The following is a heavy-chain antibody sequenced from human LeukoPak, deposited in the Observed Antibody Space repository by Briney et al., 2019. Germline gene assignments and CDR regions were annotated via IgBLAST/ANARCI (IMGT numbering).Heavy chain of an antibody. J-gene: IGHJ3*02. D-gene: IGHD5-18*01. CDR1: GFTFSDYI. V-gene: IGHV3-21*01. Sequence: SLRLSCAASGFTFSDYIMNWVRQAPGKGLEWVSYISSSSNYIYYADSVKGRFTISRDNAKNSLYLQMNSLRAEDTAVYYCARECMDTTMVDAFDIWGQGTMVTVSS. CDR3: ARECMDTTMVDAFDI. CDR2: ISSSSNYI.